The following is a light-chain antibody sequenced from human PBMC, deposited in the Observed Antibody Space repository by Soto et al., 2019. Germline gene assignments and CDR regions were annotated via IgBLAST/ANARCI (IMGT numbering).Light chain of an antibody. CDR3: SSYANNQRL. V-gene: IGLV2-14*01. J-gene: IGLJ3*02. Sequence: QSALTQPASVSGSPGQSITISCTGTNSDISGHNYVSWYQQHPGKAPKLMIYEVNSRSSGVSNRFSGSKSGNTASLTISGPQTEDEADYYCSSYANNQRLFGGGTKVTVL. CDR1: NSDISGHNY. CDR2: EVN.